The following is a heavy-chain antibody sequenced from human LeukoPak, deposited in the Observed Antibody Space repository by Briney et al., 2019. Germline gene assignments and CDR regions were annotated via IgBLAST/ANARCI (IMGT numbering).Heavy chain of an antibody. V-gene: IGHV3-48*01. CDR2: ISSSSSTI. CDR3: ARVVGATMGYFDY. CDR1: GFTFSSYS. Sequence: GGPLRLYCGASGFTFSSYSMNWVCQAPGKGLEWVSYISSSSSTIYYADSVKGRFTISRDNAKNSLYLQMNSLRAEDTAVYYCARVVGATMGYFDYWGQGTLVTVSS. J-gene: IGHJ4*02. D-gene: IGHD1-26*01.